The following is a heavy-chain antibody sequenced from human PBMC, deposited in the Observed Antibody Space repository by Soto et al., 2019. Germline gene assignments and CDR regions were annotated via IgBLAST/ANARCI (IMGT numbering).Heavy chain of an antibody. D-gene: IGHD2-2*01. J-gene: IGHJ4*02. CDR3: ARGGPALARIGSFDY. V-gene: IGHV1-46*01. CDR1: GYTFTNYY. Sequence: QVQLVQSGAEVKRPGASVKVSCKASGYTFTNYYMHWVRQAPGPGLEWMGVIHYSGATPTYAQKFQGRVTMAMDTSTSTVYVELSSLTSEDTAVYYCARGGPALARIGSFDYWGQGTLVTVSS. CDR2: IHYSGATP.